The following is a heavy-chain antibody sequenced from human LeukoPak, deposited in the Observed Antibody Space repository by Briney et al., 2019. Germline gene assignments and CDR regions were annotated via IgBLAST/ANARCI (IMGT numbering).Heavy chain of an antibody. CDR1: GFTFSNFA. CDR2: IVGSSST. Sequence: GGSLRLSCAASGFTFSNFAMTRVRQAPGKGLEWVSSIVGSSSTYYADSLKGRFTISRDNAKNSLYLQMNSLRAEDTAVYYCARIRAGSSRDYWGQGTLVTVSS. CDR3: ARIRAGSSRDY. J-gene: IGHJ4*02. V-gene: IGHV3-21*01. D-gene: IGHD3-10*01.